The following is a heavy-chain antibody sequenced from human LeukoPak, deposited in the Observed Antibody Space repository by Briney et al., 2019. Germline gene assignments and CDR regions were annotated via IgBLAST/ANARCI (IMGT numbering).Heavy chain of an antibody. J-gene: IGHJ4*02. D-gene: IGHD3-16*01. Sequence: SGTLPLTCSVSGDSISSYFWAWIRQPPGKGLEWIGYVCYNGTTNYNPSLRNRVAISIDTSKNQFSLKLNSATAADTAVYYCATSGGFNSPRHYWGQGTLVTVSS. V-gene: IGHV4-59*01. CDR1: GDSISSYF. CDR2: VCYNGTT. CDR3: ATSGGFNSPRHY.